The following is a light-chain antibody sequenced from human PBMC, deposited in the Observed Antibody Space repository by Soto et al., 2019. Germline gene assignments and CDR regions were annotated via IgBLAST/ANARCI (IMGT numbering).Light chain of an antibody. J-gene: IGKJ4*01. Sequence: EVVLRQSPATLSVSPLERTNLXVRASQGIGDTLAWYQHKPGQTPRLLIYDTSTRATGVPTRFSGSGSETDFSLTISSLQIEDFAVYYCQQYASSPLTFGGGTKVDIK. CDR1: QGIGDT. CDR2: DTS. V-gene: IGKV3-15*01. CDR3: QQYASSPLT.